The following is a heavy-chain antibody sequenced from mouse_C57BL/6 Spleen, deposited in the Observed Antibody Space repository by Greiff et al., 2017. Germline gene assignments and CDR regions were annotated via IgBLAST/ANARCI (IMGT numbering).Heavy chain of an antibody. D-gene: IGHD1-1*01. J-gene: IGHJ2*01. CDR1: GSTFTSYW. Sequence: QVQLQQPGAELVKPGASVKMSCKASGSTFTSYWITWVKQRPGQGLEWIGDIYPGSGSTNYNEKFKSKATLTVDTSSSTAYMQLSSLTSEDSAVYYCARGNYGSSPFDYWGQGTTRTVSS. CDR3: ARGNYGSSPFDY. V-gene: IGHV1-55*01. CDR2: IYPGSGST.